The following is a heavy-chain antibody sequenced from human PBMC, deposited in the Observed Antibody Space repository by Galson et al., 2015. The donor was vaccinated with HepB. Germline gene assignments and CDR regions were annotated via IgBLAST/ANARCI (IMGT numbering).Heavy chain of an antibody. D-gene: IGHD1-26*01. CDR1: GGSISSYY. J-gene: IGHJ4*02. Sequence: SETLSLTCTVSGGSISSYYWSWIRQPPGKGLEWIGYIYYSGNTNYNPSPKSRVTISVDTSKNQFSLRLSSVTAADTAVYFCARYSGTYPHFDYWGQGTLVTVSS. V-gene: IGHV4-59*01. CDR2: IYYSGNT. CDR3: ARYSGTYPHFDY.